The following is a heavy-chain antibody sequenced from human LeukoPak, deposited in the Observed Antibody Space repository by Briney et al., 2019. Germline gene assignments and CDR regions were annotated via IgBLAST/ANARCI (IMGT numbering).Heavy chain of an antibody. J-gene: IGHJ4*02. V-gene: IGHV4-38-2*01. D-gene: IGHD6-19*01. CDR1: GYSISSGYY. CDR3: ARGAYSSGWYINEYYFDH. CDR2: IYHSGST. Sequence: PSETLSLTCAVSGYSISSGYYWGWIRQPPGKGLEWIGSIYHSGSTYYNPSLKSRVTISVDTSKNQFSLKLSSVTAADTAVYYCARGAYSSGWYINEYYFDHWGQGTLVTVSS.